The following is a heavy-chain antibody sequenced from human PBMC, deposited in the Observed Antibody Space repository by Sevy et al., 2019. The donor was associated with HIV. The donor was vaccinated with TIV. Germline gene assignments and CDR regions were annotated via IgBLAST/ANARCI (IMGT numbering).Heavy chain of an antibody. Sequence: GGSLRLSCAASGFTFNTHAMNWVRQAPGKGLEWVSGISATGGGTYYTDSVKGRFTVSRDNAQNTLYLQMNSLRADDTAIYYCANALNPALESMIEVIFRTLKGFDVWGQGTMVTVSS. CDR2: ISATGGGT. D-gene: IGHD3-22*01. CDR3: ANALNPALESMIEVIFRTLKGFDV. J-gene: IGHJ3*01. V-gene: IGHV3-23*01. CDR1: GFTFNTHA.